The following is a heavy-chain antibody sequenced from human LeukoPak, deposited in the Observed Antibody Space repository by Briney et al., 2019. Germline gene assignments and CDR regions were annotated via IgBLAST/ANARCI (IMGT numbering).Heavy chain of an antibody. CDR3: ARDFGSSGSAFDY. CDR1: GFTFSDYY. CDR2: IKQDGSEK. D-gene: IGHD3-22*01. Sequence: GGSLRLSCAASGFTFSDYYMSWIRQAPGKGLEWVANIKQDGSEKYYVDSVKGRFTISRDNAKNSLYLQMNSLRAEDTAVYYCARDFGSSGSAFDYWGQGTLVTVSS. J-gene: IGHJ4*02. V-gene: IGHV3-7*01.